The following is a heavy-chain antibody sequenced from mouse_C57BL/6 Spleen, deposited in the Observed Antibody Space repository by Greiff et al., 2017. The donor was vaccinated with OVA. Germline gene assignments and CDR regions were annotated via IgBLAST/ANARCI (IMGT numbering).Heavy chain of an antibody. CDR1: GFSFNTYA. V-gene: IGHV10-1*01. CDR2: IRSKSNNYAT. CDR3: VRQPHYGNLDY. D-gene: IGHD2-1*01. Sequence: EVHLVESGGGLVQPKGSLKLSCAASGFSFNTYAMNWVRQAPGKGLEWVARIRSKSNNYATYYADSVKDRFTISRDDSESMLYLQMNNLKTEDTAMYYCVRQPHYGNLDYWGQGTTLTVSS. J-gene: IGHJ2*01.